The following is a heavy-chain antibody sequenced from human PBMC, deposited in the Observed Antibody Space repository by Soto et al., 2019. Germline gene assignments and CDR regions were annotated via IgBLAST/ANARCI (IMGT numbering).Heavy chain of an antibody. Sequence: GASVKVSCKASGYTFTSYGISWVRQAPGQGLEWMGWISAYNGNTNYAQKLQGRVTMTTDTSTSTAYMELRSLRSDDTAVYYCAREALTNITIFGVVPFGLESSGAFDIWGQGAMVTVSS. CDR3: AREALTNITIFGVVPFGLESSGAFDI. CDR1: GYTFTSYG. CDR2: ISAYNGNT. J-gene: IGHJ3*02. V-gene: IGHV1-18*01. D-gene: IGHD3-3*01.